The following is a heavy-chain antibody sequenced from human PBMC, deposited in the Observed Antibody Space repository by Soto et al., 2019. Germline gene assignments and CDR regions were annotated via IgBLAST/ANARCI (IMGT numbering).Heavy chain of an antibody. D-gene: IGHD3-9*01. Sequence: ASVKVSCKASGYSFTRYGIGWARQAPGQGLEWMGWINAYNGNTNYAQNLQGRLTLTTDTSTTTAYMELRSLRSNDTAIYYCAHGDTLINHGYDFWGQGLLVTVSS. CDR2: INAYNGNT. CDR1: GYSFTRYG. CDR3: AHGDTLINHGYDF. J-gene: IGHJ4*02. V-gene: IGHV1-18*01.